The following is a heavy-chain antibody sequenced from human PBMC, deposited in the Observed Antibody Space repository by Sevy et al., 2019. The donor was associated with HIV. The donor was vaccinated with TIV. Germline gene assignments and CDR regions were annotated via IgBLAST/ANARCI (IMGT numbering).Heavy chain of an antibody. CDR2: IYYSGST. CDR3: ARDLMIPHYGMDV. V-gene: IGHV4-59*01. CDR1: GGSISSYY. Sequence: SETLSLTCTVSGGSISSYYWSWIRQPPGKGLEWIGYIYYSGSTNYNPSLKSRVTISVDTSKNQFSLKLSSVTAADTAVYYCARDLMIPHYGMDVWGQRTTVTVSS. D-gene: IGHD3-16*01. J-gene: IGHJ6*02.